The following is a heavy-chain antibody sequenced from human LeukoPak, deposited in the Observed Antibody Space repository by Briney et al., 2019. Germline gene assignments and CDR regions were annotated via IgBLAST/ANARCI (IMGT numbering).Heavy chain of an antibody. CDR3: SRVGTGTTRDY. CDR2: LSTDGSTT. CDR1: GFPFSSYW. V-gene: IGHV3-74*01. D-gene: IGHD1-14*01. Sequence: GGSLRLSCTVSGFPFSSYWMHWVRQAPGKGLVWVSCLSTDGSTTSYADSVKGRFTISRDNAKNTLYLQMNSLRAEDTAIYYCSRVGTGTTRDYWGQGTLVTVSS. J-gene: IGHJ4*02.